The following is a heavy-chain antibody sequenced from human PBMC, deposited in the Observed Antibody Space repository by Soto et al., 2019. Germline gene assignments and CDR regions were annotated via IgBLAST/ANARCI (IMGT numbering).Heavy chain of an antibody. J-gene: IGHJ5*02. Sequence: ASVQLSGKASGYTFTSYDINCVRQATGQGLEWLGWMNPNSGNTGYAQKFQGRVTLTRDTSISTAYMELSSLRSEDTAVYYCARGMSDGFGEVSWGQGTLVTVSS. D-gene: IGHD3-10*01. CDR3: ARGMSDGFGEVS. CDR1: GYTFTSYD. V-gene: IGHV1-8*01. CDR2: MNPNSGNT.